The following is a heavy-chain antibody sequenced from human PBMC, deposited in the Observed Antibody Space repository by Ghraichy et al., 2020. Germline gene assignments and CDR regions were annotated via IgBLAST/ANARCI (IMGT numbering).Heavy chain of an antibody. CDR1: GYTFTDYY. J-gene: IGHJ3*02. CDR3: ARGGYSTGWYDELGAFDI. Sequence: ASVKVSCKASGYTFTDYYIHWLRQAPGQGLEWMGWINPNSGGTNSAQNFQGRVTMTRDTSVSTAYMELSGLTTDGTALYYCARGGYSTGWYDELGAFDIWGQGTMVTVSS. D-gene: IGHD6-19*01. CDR2: INPNSGGT. V-gene: IGHV1-2*02.